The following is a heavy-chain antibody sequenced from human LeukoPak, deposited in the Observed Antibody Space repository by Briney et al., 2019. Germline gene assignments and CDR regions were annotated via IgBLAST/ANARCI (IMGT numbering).Heavy chain of an antibody. V-gene: IGHV3-33*01. D-gene: IGHD6-13*01. CDR1: GFTFSSYG. Sequence: PGRSLRLSCAASGFTFSSYGMHWVRQAPGKGLEWVAVIWYDGSNKYYADSVKGRFTISRDNSKNTLYLQMNSLRAEDTAVYYCGRVLGVYSSSWYIGYWGQGPLVTVSS. CDR2: IWYDGSNK. J-gene: IGHJ4*02. CDR3: GRVLGVYSSSWYIGY.